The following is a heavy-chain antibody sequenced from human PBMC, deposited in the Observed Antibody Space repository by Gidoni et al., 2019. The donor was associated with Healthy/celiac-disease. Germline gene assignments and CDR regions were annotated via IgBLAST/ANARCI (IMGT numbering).Heavy chain of an antibody. CDR1: GFTFSNAW. D-gene: IGHD3-10*01. Sequence: EVQLVESGGGLVKPGGSLRLSCAASGFTFSNAWMSWVRQVPGKGLEWVGRIKSKTDGGTTDYAEPVKGRFTISRNDSKNTLYLQMNSLKTEDTAVYYCTTVYGSGLEAVFDIWGQGTMVTVSS. J-gene: IGHJ3*02. V-gene: IGHV3-15*01. CDR3: TTVYGSGLEAVFDI. CDR2: IKSKTDGGTT.